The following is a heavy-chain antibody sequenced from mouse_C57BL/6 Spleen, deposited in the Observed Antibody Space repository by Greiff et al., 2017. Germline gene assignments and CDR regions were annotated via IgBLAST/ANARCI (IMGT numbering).Heavy chain of an antibody. J-gene: IGHJ1*03. D-gene: IGHD1-1*01. CDR1: GYTFTDYN. CDR3: ARKGYYYGSSYAYFDV. Sequence: EVQLQQSGPELVKPGASVKIPCKASGYTFTDYNMDWVKQSHGKSLEWIGDINPNNGGTIYNQKFKGKATLTVDKSSSTAYMELRSLTSEDTAVYYCARKGYYYGSSYAYFDVWGTGTTVTVSS. V-gene: IGHV1-18*01. CDR2: INPNNGGT.